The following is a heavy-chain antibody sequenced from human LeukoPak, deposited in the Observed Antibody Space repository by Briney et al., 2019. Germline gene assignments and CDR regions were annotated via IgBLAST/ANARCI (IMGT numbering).Heavy chain of an antibody. D-gene: IGHD5-24*01. V-gene: IGHV3-9*01. CDR3: ARDPPGYRDFDY. Sequence: GRSLRLSCAASGFTFDDYAMHWVRQAPGKGLEWVSGISWNSGSIGYADSVKGRFTISRDNAKNSLYLQMNSLRAEDTALYYCARDPPGYRDFDYWGQGTLVTVSS. CDR1: GFTFDDYA. CDR2: ISWNSGSI. J-gene: IGHJ4*02.